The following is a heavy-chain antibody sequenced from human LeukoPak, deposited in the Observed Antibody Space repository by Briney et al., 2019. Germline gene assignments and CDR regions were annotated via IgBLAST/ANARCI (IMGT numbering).Heavy chain of an antibody. Sequence: SETLSLTCTVSGGSISSYYWSWIRQPPGKGLEWIGYIYYSGSTNYNPSLKSRVTISVDTSKNQFSLKLSSVTAADTAVYYCARGGAYYYDSSGTVWGAFGIWGQGTMVTVSS. D-gene: IGHD3-22*01. CDR2: IYYSGST. CDR1: GGSISSYY. CDR3: ARGGAYYYDSSGTVWGAFGI. V-gene: IGHV4-59*01. J-gene: IGHJ3*02.